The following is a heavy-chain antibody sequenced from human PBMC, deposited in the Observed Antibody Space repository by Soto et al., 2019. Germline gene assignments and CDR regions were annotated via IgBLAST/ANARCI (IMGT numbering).Heavy chain of an antibody. CDR3: ARAVGSGWYGGDY. D-gene: IGHD6-19*01. Sequence: SETLSLTCTVSGGSVSSGSYYWSWIRQPPGKGLEWIGYIYYSGSTNYNPSLKSRVTISVDTSKNQFSLKLSSVTAADTAVYYCARAVGSGWYGGDYWGQGALVTVSS. J-gene: IGHJ4*02. CDR1: GGSVSSGSYY. V-gene: IGHV4-61*01. CDR2: IYYSGST.